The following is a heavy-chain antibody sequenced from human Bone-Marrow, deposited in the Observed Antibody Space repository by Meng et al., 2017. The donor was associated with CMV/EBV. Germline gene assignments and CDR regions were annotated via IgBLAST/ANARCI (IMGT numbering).Heavy chain of an antibody. CDR2: INHSGST. CDR3: ARGRGYANNFDY. J-gene: IGHJ4*02. Sequence: SETLSLTCAVYGGSFSGYYWSWIRQPPGKGLEWIGEINHSGSTNYNPSLKSRVTISVDTSKNQFSLKLSSVTAADTAVYYCARGRGYANNFDYWGQGPRVTGSS. CDR1: GGSFSGYY. V-gene: IGHV4-34*01. D-gene: IGHD6-25*01.